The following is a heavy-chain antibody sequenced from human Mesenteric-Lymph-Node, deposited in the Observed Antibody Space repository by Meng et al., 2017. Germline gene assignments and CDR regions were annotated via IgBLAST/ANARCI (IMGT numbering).Heavy chain of an antibody. CDR2: IYYSGST. V-gene: IGHV4-30-4*01. CDR1: GGSISSGDYY. J-gene: IGHJ4*02. CDR3: ARGPTTYFDY. Sequence: QVQLKGPGPGLGKPSQTLSLTCTVSGGSISSGDYYWSWIRQPPGKGLEWIGYIYYSGSTYYNPSLKSRVTISVDTSKNQFPLKLSSVTAADTAVYYCARGPTTYFDYWGQGTLVTVSS. D-gene: IGHD4-17*01.